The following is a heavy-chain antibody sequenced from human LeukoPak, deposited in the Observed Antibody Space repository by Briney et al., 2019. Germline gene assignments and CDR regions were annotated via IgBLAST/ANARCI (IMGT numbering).Heavy chain of an antibody. CDR2: ISSSSSYI. D-gene: IGHD3-10*01. CDR3: ARDWVGELPSGMDV. J-gene: IGHJ6*02. V-gene: IGHV3-21*01. CDR1: GFTFSSYS. Sequence: GGSLRLSCAASGFTFSSYSMNWVRQAPGKGLEWASSISSSSSYIYYADSVKGRFTISRDNAKNSLYLQMNSLRAEDTAVYYCARDWVGELPSGMDVWGQGTTVTVSS.